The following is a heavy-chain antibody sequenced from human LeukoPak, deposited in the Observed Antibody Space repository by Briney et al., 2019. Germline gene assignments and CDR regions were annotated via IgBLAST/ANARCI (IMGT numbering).Heavy chain of an antibody. D-gene: IGHD6-19*01. V-gene: IGHV3-21*01. CDR3: ARASSGWYEVPEYYFDY. CDR2: ISSSSSYI. CDR1: GFTFSSYS. Sequence: GGSLRLSCATSGFTFSSYSMNWVRQAPGKGLEWVSFISSSSSYIYYADSVKGRFTISRDNAKNSLYLQMNSLRAEDTAVYYCARASSGWYEVPEYYFDYWGQGTLVSVSS. J-gene: IGHJ4*02.